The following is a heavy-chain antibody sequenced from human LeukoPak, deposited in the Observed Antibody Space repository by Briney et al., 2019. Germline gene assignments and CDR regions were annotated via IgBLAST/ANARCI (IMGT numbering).Heavy chain of an antibody. V-gene: IGHV3-21*01. J-gene: IGHJ4*02. CDR3: AKCSGLGTYYFDY. D-gene: IGHD3-10*01. CDR2: ISSSSSYI. Sequence: KSGGSLRLSCAASGFTFITYSMNWVRQAPGKGLEWVSSISSSSSYIYYADSVRGRFTISRDNPKNSLYLQMNSLRAEDTAVYYCAKCSGLGTYYFDYWGQGTLVTVSS. CDR1: GFTFITYS.